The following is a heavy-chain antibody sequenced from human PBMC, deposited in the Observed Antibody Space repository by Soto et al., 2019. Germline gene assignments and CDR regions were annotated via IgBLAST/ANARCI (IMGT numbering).Heavy chain of an antibody. D-gene: IGHD6-19*01. V-gene: IGHV4-39*02. Sequence: SKTLSLTCTVSDGPIRIRSYYWGWIRNPPGKGQEWIGSIYNSGNTYNKPSLKSRVTISVDTSKNQFSLKLSSVTASDSAVYYCARDFTDSSGPTLGMGVWGQGTTVT. CDR2: IYNSGNT. CDR1: DGPIRIRSYY. CDR3: ARDFTDSSGPTLGMGV. J-gene: IGHJ6*02.